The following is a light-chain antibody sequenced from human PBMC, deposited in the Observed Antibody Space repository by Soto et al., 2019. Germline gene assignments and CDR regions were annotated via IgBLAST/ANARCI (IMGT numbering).Light chain of an antibody. Sequence: EIVLTQSPGTLSLSPGERVTLSCRASQSVSSSYLAWYQQKPGQAPRLLIYGASNRATGIPDRFSGSGSGTDFTLTISRLEPEDFAVYYCQQYGSSPTWTFGQGTKVDTK. CDR2: GAS. CDR1: QSVSSSY. V-gene: IGKV3-20*01. J-gene: IGKJ1*01. CDR3: QQYGSSPTWT.